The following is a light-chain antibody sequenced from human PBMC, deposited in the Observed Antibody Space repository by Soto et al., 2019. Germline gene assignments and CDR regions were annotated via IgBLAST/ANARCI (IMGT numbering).Light chain of an antibody. CDR1: SGHSNYA. J-gene: IGLJ2*01. V-gene: IGLV4-69*01. Sequence: QSVLTQSPSASASLGASVKLTRTLSSGHSNYAIAWHQQQPEKGPRFLMKLNSDGSHSKGDGIPDRFSGSSSGAERYLTISTLQSEDEADYYCQTWVTGMHIFGGGTKLTVL. CDR3: QTWVTGMHI. CDR2: LNSDGSH.